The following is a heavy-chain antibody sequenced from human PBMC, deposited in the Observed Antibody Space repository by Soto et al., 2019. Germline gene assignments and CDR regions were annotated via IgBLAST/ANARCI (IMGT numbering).Heavy chain of an antibody. CDR1: GGSISSSSYY. J-gene: IGHJ3*02. D-gene: IGHD5-12*01. Sequence: SETLSLTCTVSGGSISSSSYYWGWIRQPPGKGLEWIGSIYYSGSTYYNPSLKSRVTISVDTSKNQFSLKLSSVTAADTAVYYCARHAVNIVATIHRDAFDIWGQGTMVTVSS. V-gene: IGHV4-39*01. CDR3: ARHAVNIVATIHRDAFDI. CDR2: IYYSGST.